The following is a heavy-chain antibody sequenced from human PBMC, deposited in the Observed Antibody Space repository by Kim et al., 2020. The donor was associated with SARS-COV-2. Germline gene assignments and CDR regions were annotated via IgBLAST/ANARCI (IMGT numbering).Heavy chain of an antibody. D-gene: IGHD3-22*01. CDR3: AKVGHDSSGYYPYYYYG. V-gene: IGHV3-30*18. Sequence: GGSLRLSCAASGFTFSSYGMHWVRQAPGKGLEWVAVISYDGSNKYYADSVKGRFTISRDNSKNTLYLQMNSLRAEDMAVYYCAKVGHDSSGYYPYYYYG. CDR2: ISYDGSNK. J-gene: IGHJ6*01. CDR1: GFTFSSYG.